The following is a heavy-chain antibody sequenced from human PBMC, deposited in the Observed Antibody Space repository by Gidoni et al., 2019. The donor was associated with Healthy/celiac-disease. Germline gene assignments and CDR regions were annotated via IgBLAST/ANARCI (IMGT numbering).Heavy chain of an antibody. CDR1: GFTFSSYG. J-gene: IGHJ6*02. D-gene: IGHD3-10*01. V-gene: IGHV3-33*01. Sequence: QVQLVESGGGVVQPGRSRRLSCAAPGFTFSSYGMHWVRQAPGKGLGWVAVIWYDGSNKYYADSVKGRFTISRDNSKNTLYLQMNSLRAEDTAVYYCARDQYYGSGRGGYYYYGMDVWGQGTTVTVSS. CDR3: ARDQYYGSGRGGYYYYGMDV. CDR2: IWYDGSNK.